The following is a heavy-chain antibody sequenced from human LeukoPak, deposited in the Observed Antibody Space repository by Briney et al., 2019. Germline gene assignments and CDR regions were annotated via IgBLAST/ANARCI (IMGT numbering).Heavy chain of an antibody. CDR2: ITHSGST. CDR3: AGLGGDSDFDY. D-gene: IGHD4-17*01. CDR1: GGSISSYS. V-gene: IGHV4-34*01. Sequence: PSETLSLTCTVSGGSISSYSWSWIRQPPGKGLEWIGEITHSGSTNYNPSLRSRVTISGDTSKNQFSLKLSSVTAADTAVYYCAGLGGDSDFDYWGQGTLVTVSS. J-gene: IGHJ4*02.